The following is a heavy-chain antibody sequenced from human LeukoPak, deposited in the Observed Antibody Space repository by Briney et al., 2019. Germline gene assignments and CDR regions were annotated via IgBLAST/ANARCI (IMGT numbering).Heavy chain of an antibody. J-gene: IGHJ3*02. V-gene: IGHV3-30*18. CDR2: ISYDGSNK. CDR1: GFTFSSYG. D-gene: IGHD3-22*01. Sequence: GRSLRLSCAASGFTFSSYGMHWVRQAPGKGLEWVAVISYDGSNKYYADSVKGRFTISRDNSKNTLYLQMNSLRAEDTAVYYCAKKACDSSGYYYCAFDIWGQGTMVTVS. CDR3: AKKACDSSGYYYCAFDI.